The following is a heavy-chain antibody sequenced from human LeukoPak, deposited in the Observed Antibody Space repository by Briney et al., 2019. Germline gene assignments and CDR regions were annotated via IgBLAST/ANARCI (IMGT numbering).Heavy chain of an antibody. V-gene: IGHV4-34*01. D-gene: IGHD3-22*01. J-gene: IGHJ3*02. CDR1: GGSFSGYY. CDR3: ARALGKKYYYDSSGYYGRYDAFDI. CDR2: INHSGST. Sequence: PSETPSLTCAVYGGSFSGYYWSWIRQPPGKGLEWIGEINHSGSTNYNPSLKSRVTISVDTSKNQFSLKLSSVTAADTAVYYCARALGKKYYYDSSGYYGRYDAFDIWGQGTMVTVSS.